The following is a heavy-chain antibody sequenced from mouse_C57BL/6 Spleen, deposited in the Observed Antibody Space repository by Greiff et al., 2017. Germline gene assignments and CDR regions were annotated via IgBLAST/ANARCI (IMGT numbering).Heavy chain of an antibody. CDR2: ISDGGSYT. CDR1: GFTFSSYA. CDR3: ARDDLIYYGNYNY. Sequence: GQLVESGGGLVKPGGSLKLSCAASGFTFSSYAMSWVRQTPEKRLEWVATISDGGSYTYYPDNVKGRFTISRDNAKNNLYLQMSHLKSEDTAMYYCARDDLIYYGNYNYWGQGTTLTVSS. V-gene: IGHV5-4*01. J-gene: IGHJ2*01. D-gene: IGHD2-1*01.